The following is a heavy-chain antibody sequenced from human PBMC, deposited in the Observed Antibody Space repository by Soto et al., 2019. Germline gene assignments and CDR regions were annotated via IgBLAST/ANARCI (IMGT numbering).Heavy chain of an antibody. Sequence: PGGSLKLSCAGSGFTFSTFDIHWVRQAPGKGLEWVSGIGTLSDTFYAASVQGRFTISRQNAKNSVYLQMNSLRVGDTAFYYCARGRSFSYDSTPPPMFDPWGQGTLVTVS. V-gene: IGHV3-13*01. J-gene: IGHJ5*02. D-gene: IGHD3-10*01. CDR3: ARGRSFSYDSTPPPMFDP. CDR1: GFTFSTFD. CDR2: IGTLSDT.